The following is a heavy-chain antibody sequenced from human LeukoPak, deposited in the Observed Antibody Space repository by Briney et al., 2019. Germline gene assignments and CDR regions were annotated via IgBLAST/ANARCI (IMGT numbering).Heavy chain of an antibody. CDR3: ARQKWEQQGRDYYFNGLDV. CDR2: IYLYGTT. CDR1: GFTFSSYAM. J-gene: IGHJ6*02. Sequence: KPGGSLRLSCAASGFTFSSYAMSWVRQSPVKGLEWIGEIYLYGTTNYNPSFTSRVTMSVDRSRNQFSLKLTSVTAADTAVYYCARQKWEQQGRDYYFNGLDVWGPGTTVIVSS. D-gene: IGHD1/OR15-1a*01. V-gene: IGHV4-4*02.